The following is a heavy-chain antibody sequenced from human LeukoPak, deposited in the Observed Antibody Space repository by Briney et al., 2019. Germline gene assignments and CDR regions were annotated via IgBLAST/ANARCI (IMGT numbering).Heavy chain of an antibody. Sequence: SETLSLTCAVYGGSFSGYYWSWIRQPPGKGLEWIGEINHSGSTNYNPSLKSRVTISVDTSKNQFSLKLSSVTAADTAVYYCARHKGYSSSWYHYWGQGTLVTVSS. CDR1: GGSFSGYY. J-gene: IGHJ4*02. CDR3: ARHKGYSSSWYHY. V-gene: IGHV4-34*01. CDR2: INHSGST. D-gene: IGHD6-13*01.